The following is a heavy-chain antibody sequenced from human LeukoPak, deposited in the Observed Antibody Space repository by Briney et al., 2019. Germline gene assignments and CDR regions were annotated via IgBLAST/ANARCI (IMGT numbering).Heavy chain of an antibody. Sequence: TGGSLRLSCSASGFIFSTYTMYWVRQAPGKGLEFVSVINGDGRTTYYADSVKGRFTIPRDNSKNTLYLQMNSLRAEDTAVYYCVGDQVDNVGWLTWGQGTRVTVSS. CDR3: VGDQVDNVGWLT. J-gene: IGHJ5*02. D-gene: IGHD5-12*01. V-gene: IGHV3-64D*06. CDR1: GFIFSTYT. CDR2: INGDGRTT.